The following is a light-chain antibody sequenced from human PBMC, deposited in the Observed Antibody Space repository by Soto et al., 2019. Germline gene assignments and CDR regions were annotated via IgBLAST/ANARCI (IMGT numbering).Light chain of an antibody. CDR2: GAS. Sequence: EIVLTQSPGTLSLSPGERATLSCRASQSLSSSYLAWYQQKPGQAPRLLIYGASSRATGIPDRFSGSGSGTDFTLTISRLDPEDFAVYYCQQYGNWITFGQGTRLEIK. J-gene: IGKJ5*01. CDR1: QSLSSSY. CDR3: QQYGNWIT. V-gene: IGKV3-20*01.